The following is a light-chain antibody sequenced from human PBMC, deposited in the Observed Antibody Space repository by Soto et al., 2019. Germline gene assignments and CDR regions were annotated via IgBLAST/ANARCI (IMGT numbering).Light chain of an antibody. V-gene: IGLV2-14*01. CDR2: EVT. CDR3: AAWDDSLGGLVV. J-gene: IGLJ2*01. Sequence: QSALTQPASVSGSPGQSITISCTGTSGDIGSYNRVSWYQQHPGKAPKLIIYEVTDRPSGVSNRFSGSKSGNTASLTISGLQAEDEAEYYCAAWDDSLGGLVVFGGGTKVTVL. CDR1: SGDIGSYNR.